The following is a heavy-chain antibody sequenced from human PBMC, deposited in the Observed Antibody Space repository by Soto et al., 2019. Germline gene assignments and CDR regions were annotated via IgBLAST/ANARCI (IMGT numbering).Heavy chain of an antibody. CDR1: GYTFTDFL. CDR3: ARSGWRAFDI. Sequence: ASVKVSCKASGYTFTDFLIYWVRLAPGQGPEWMRAINCSDGSTTYSQKFQGRVTITRDTSTSTAYMELSSLRSEDTAVYYCARSGWRAFDIWGQGTMVTVSS. J-gene: IGHJ3*02. D-gene: IGHD6-19*01. V-gene: IGHV1-46*01. CDR2: INCSDGST.